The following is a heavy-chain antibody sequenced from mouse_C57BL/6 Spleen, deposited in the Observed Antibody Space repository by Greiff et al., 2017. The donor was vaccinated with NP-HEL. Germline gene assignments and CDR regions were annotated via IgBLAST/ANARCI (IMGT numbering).Heavy chain of an antibody. D-gene: IGHD1-1*01. Sequence: QVQLKESGPELVKPGASVKISCKASGYTFTDYYINWVKQRPGQGLEWIGWIFPGSGSTYYNEKFKGKATLTVDKSSSTAYMLLSSLTSEDSAVYFCARGGRGSRTGYFDVWGTGTTVTVSS. V-gene: IGHV1-75*01. CDR3: ARGGRGSRTGYFDV. CDR2: IFPGSGST. CDR1: GYTFTDYY. J-gene: IGHJ1*03.